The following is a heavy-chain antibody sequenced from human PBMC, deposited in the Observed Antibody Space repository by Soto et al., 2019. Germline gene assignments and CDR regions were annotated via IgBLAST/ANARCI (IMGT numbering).Heavy chain of an antibody. CDR1: GFTFSSYD. Sequence: GGSLRLSCAASGFTFSSYDMHWVRQAPGKGLEWVAIISYDGSNKYYADSVKGRFTISRDNSKNTLYLQMNSLRAEDTAVYYCAKDHDIVVVVAATAGLGLGPDYWGQGTLVTVSS. CDR3: AKDHDIVVVVAATAGLGLGPDY. J-gene: IGHJ4*02. CDR2: ISYDGSNK. D-gene: IGHD2-15*01. V-gene: IGHV3-30*18.